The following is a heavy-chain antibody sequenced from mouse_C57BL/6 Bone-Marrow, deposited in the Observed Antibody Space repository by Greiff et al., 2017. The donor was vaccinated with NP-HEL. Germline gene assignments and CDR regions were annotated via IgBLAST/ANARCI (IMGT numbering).Heavy chain of an antibody. Sequence: QVQLKESGPELVKPGASVKISCKASGYAFSSSWMNWVKQRPGKGLEWIGRIYPGDGDTNYNGKFKGKATLTADKSSSTAYMQLSSLTSEDSAVYFCARNSITTVVARYFDVWGTGTTVTVSS. V-gene: IGHV1-82*01. CDR2: IYPGDGDT. J-gene: IGHJ1*03. CDR3: ARNSITTVVARYFDV. D-gene: IGHD1-1*01. CDR1: GYAFSSSW.